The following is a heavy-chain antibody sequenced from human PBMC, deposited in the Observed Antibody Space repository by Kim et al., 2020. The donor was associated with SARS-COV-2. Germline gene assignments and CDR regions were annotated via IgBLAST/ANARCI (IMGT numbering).Heavy chain of an antibody. J-gene: IGHJ6*02. CDR2: IIPIFGTA. CDR3: ARGPSVLLWFGELLPSPLHNKEYYYYYYGMDV. Sequence: SVKVSCKASGGTFSSYAISWVRQAPGQGLEWMGGIIPIFGTANYAQKFQGRVTITADESTSTAYMELSSLRSEDTAVYYCARGPSVLLWFGELLPSPLHNKEYYYYYYGMDVWGQGTTVTVSS. D-gene: IGHD3-10*01. CDR1: GGTFSSYA. V-gene: IGHV1-69*13.